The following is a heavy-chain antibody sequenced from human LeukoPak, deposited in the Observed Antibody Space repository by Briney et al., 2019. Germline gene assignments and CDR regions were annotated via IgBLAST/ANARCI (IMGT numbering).Heavy chain of an antibody. V-gene: IGHV4-59*01. J-gene: IGHJ3*02. Sequence: SETLSLTCTVSGGSISSYYWSWIRQPPGKGLEWIGYIYHSGSTNYNPSLKSRVTISVDTSKNQFSLKLSSVTAADTAVYYCARAAPRAWSAFDIWGQGTMVTVSS. D-gene: IGHD2-8*01. CDR3: ARAAPRAWSAFDI. CDR1: GGSISSYY. CDR2: IYHSGST.